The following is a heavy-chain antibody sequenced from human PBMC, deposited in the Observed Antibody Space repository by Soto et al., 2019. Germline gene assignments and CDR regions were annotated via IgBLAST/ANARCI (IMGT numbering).Heavy chain of an antibody. CDR3: ARNFMSYDILTGYYRRPYIDY. D-gene: IGHD3-9*01. V-gene: IGHV4-30-2*01. CDR2: IYHSGST. Sequence: LSLTCAVSGGSISSGGYSWSWIRQPPGKGLEWIGYIYHSGSTYYNPSLKSRVTISVDRSKNQFSLKLSSVTAADTAVYYCARNFMSYDILTGYYRRPYIDYCGQGTLVTVSS. J-gene: IGHJ4*02. CDR1: GGSISSGGYS.